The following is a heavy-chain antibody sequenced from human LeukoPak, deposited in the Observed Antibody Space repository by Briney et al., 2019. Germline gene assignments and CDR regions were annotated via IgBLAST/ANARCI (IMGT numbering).Heavy chain of an antibody. CDR2: ITRSSRYI. V-gene: IGHV3-21*01. J-gene: IGHJ4*02. CDR1: GFTFNTYT. Sequence: PGGSLRLSCTASGFTFNTYTMNWVRQAPGKGLEWVSSITRSSRYIHYADSVKGRFTISRDNAKNSLYLQMNSLRAEDTAVYYCARDYYDSSGYYYFDYWGQGTLVTVSS. CDR3: ARDYYDSSGYYYFDY. D-gene: IGHD3-22*01.